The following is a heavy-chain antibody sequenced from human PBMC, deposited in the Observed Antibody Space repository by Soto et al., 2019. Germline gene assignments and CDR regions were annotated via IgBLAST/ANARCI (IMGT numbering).Heavy chain of an antibody. D-gene: IGHD3-16*01. Sequence: GGSLRLSCAASGFTFSSYWMSWVRQAPGKGLEWVANIKQDGSEKYYVDSVKGRFTISRDNAKNSLYLQMNSLRAEDTAVYYCARGGRLGKGPFDYWGQGTLVTVSS. V-gene: IGHV3-7*03. J-gene: IGHJ4*02. CDR1: GFTFSSYW. CDR2: IKQDGSEK. CDR3: ARGGRLGKGPFDY.